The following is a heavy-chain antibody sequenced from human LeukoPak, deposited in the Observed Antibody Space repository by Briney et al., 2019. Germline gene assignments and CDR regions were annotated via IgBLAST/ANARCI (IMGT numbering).Heavy chain of an antibody. J-gene: IGHJ5*02. Sequence: ASVKVSCKASGYSFVNYGIDWVRQAPGEGLEWVGSISPYTGDTQSAQKFQGRVTITRDTSASTAYMELSSLRSEDTAVYYCARGRPLFCSGGSCYDNWFDPWGQGTLVTVSS. V-gene: IGHV1-18*01. D-gene: IGHD2-15*01. CDR2: ISPYTGDT. CDR3: ARGRPLFCSGGSCYDNWFDP. CDR1: GYSFVNYG.